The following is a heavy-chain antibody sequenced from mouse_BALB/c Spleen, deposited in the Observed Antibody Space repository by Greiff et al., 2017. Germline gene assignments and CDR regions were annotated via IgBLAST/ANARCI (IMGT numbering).Heavy chain of an antibody. CDR3: ARSGDGYYYYAMDY. Sequence: QVQLQQSAAELARPGASVKMSCKASGYTFTSYTMHWVKQRPGQGLEWIGYINPSSGYTEYNQKFKDKTTLTADKSSSTAYMQLSSLTSEDSAVYYCARSGDGYYYYAMDYWGQGTSVTVSS. V-gene: IGHV1-4*02. D-gene: IGHD2-3*01. CDR1: GYTFTSYT. J-gene: IGHJ4*01. CDR2: INPSSGYT.